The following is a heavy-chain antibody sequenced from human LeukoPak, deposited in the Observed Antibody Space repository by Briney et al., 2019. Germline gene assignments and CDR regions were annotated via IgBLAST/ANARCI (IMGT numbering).Heavy chain of an antibody. CDR3: ARDVVLSPKSISRWFGDRSAAGY. D-gene: IGHD3-10*01. Sequence: ASVKVSCKASGYTFTGYYMHWVRQAPGQGLEWMGWINPNSGGTNYAPKFQDRVTLTRDTATNTVYMDLRSLRSDDTAVYYCARDVVLSPKSISRWFGDRSAAGYWGQGTLVTVSS. CDR2: INPNSGGT. V-gene: IGHV1-2*02. J-gene: IGHJ4*02. CDR1: GYTFTGYY.